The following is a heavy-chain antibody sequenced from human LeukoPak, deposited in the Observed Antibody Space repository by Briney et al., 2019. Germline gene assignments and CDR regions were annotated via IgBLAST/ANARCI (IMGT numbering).Heavy chain of an antibody. J-gene: IGHJ4*02. CDR1: GGSISSYY. CDR3: ARVAIVSASVDY. V-gene: IGHV4-59*12. CDR2: IYYSGST. Sequence: SETLPLTCTVSGGSISSYYWSWIRQPPGKGLEWIGYIYYSGSTNYNPSLKSRVTISVDTSKNQFSLKLSSVTAADTAVYYCARVAIVSASVDYWGQGTLVTVSS. D-gene: IGHD2-15*01.